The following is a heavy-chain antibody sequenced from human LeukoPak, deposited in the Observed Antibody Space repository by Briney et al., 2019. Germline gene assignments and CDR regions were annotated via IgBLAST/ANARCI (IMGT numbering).Heavy chain of an antibody. J-gene: IGHJ4*02. CDR2: IWYDGSNK. CDR3: ARGVVPAYAFDY. CDR1: GFTFSSYG. D-gene: IGHD2-2*01. V-gene: IGHV3-33*01. Sequence: GGSLRLSCAASGFTFSSYGMHWVREAPGKGLEWVGVIWYDGSNKYYADSVKGRFTISRDNSKNTLYLQMNSLRAEDTAVYYCARGVVPAYAFDYWGQGTLVTVSS.